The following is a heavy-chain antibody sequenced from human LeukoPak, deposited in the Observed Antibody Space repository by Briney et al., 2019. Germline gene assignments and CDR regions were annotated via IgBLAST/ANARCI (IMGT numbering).Heavy chain of an antibody. CDR1: GGSVSTMNW. D-gene: IGHD3-22*01. J-gene: IGHJ4*02. Sequence: ASETLSLTCGVSGGSVSTMNWWSWVRQSPGKGLEWIGEIFHTGSTNYNPSLNSRVTISLDKSKNQFSLRLTSVTAADTAVYYCARFHYDERVFSYPHYYFDYGAQEFLVPVSS. CDR2: IFHTGST. V-gene: IGHV4-4*02. CDR3: ARFHYDERVFSYPHYYFDY.